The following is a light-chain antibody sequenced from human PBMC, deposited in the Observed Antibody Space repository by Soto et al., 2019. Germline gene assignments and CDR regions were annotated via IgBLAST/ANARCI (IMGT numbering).Light chain of an antibody. J-gene: IGKJ3*01. V-gene: IGKV1-9*01. CDR3: QQLNSYPPEFT. CDR2: AAS. CDR1: QGISSY. Sequence: DIQWTQSPSFLSASVGDRVTITCRASQGISSYLAWYQQEPGKAPKLLIYAASTLQSGVPSRFSGSGSGTEFTLTISSLQPEDFATYYCQQLNSYPPEFTFGPGTKVDIK.